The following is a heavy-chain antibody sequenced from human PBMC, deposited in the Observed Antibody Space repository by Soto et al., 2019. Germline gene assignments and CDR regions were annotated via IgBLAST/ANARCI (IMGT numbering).Heavy chain of an antibody. J-gene: IGHJ2*01. CDR1: GGSVSSGIYY. Sequence: QVQLQESGPGLVKPSETLSLTCTVSGGSVSSGIYYWNWIRQPPGKGLEWSGYIYYSGSTNSNPSLKSRVTISVDTSKNQFSLKLSSVTAADTAVYYCAREDTLMAPRPYWYFDLWGRGTLVTVSS. D-gene: IGHD5-18*01. V-gene: IGHV4-61*01. CDR2: IYYSGST. CDR3: AREDTLMAPRPYWYFDL.